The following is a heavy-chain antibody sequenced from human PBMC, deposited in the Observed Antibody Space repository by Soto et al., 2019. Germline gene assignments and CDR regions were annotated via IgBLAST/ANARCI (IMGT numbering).Heavy chain of an antibody. J-gene: IGHJ4*02. V-gene: IGHV4-31*03. CDR2: VYYSGNT. Sequence: QVQLQESGPGLVKPLQTLSLSCTVSGGSVNSGGYYWSWILQVPGKGLEWIGYVYYSGNTYYNPSLNSRVDISLDTPENQFSLKRSSVAAADKAVYYCEGGDAWGIIVARWGQGTPVTVSS. CDR1: GGSVNSGGYY. D-gene: IGHD3-16*02. CDR3: EGGDAWGIIVAR.